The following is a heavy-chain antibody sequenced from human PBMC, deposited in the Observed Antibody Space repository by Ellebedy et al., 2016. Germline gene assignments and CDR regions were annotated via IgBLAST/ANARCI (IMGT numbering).Heavy chain of an antibody. CDR1: GFTFSSYW. Sequence: GESLKISCGASGFTFSSYWMSWVRQAPGKGLEWVANINQDGRDKYYVDSVKGRFTISRDNAKNSLYLQMNSLRADDTAVYYCARGPSPRLRWPTDYWGQGTLVSVSS. J-gene: IGHJ4*02. V-gene: IGHV3-7*01. D-gene: IGHD4-23*01. CDR2: INQDGRDK. CDR3: ARGPSPRLRWPTDY.